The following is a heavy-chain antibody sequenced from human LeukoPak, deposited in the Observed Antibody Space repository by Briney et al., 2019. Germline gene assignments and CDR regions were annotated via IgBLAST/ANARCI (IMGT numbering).Heavy chain of an antibody. Sequence: VASVKASCKASGGTFNSYAISWVRQAPGQGLEWMGGIMPLFGTANYAQEFQGRVTFTTDESASTAYMEVSSLRSEDTAVYYCASGSLGDGYGVGDYYQYMDVWGKGTTVTVSS. CDR1: GGTFNSYA. J-gene: IGHJ6*03. CDR2: IMPLFGTA. V-gene: IGHV1-69*05. CDR3: ASGSLGDGYGVGDYYQYMDV. D-gene: IGHD5-24*01.